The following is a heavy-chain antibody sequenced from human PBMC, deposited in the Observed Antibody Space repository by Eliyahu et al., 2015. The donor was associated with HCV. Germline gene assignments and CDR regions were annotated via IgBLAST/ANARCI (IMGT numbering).Heavy chain of an antibody. V-gene: IGHV1-8*01. CDR1: GYTFTXYD. CDR3: AKTSMTYDFWSFSTLYYYYGMDV. Sequence: QVQLVQSGAEVKKPGASVKVSCXASGYTFTXYDXNWXRQATGQGLEWMGWMNPNSGNTGYAQKFQGRVTMTRNTSISTAYMELSSLRSEDTAVYYCAKTSMTYDFWSFSTLYYYYGMDVWGKGTTVTVSS. J-gene: IGHJ6*04. D-gene: IGHD3-3*01. CDR2: MNPNSGNT.